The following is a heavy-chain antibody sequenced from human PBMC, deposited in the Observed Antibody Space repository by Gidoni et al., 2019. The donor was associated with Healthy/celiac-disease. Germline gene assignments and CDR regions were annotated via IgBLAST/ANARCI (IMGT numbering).Heavy chain of an antibody. Sequence: EVQLVESGGGLVQPGGSLRLSCAASGFTFSSYEMNWVRQAPGKGLEWVSYISSSGSTIYYADSVKGRFTISRDNAKNSLYLQMNSLRAEDTAVYYCARENGLDAFDIWGQGTMVTVSS. J-gene: IGHJ3*02. CDR2: ISSSGSTI. D-gene: IGHD4-17*01. CDR1: GFTFSSYE. CDR3: ARENGLDAFDI. V-gene: IGHV3-48*03.